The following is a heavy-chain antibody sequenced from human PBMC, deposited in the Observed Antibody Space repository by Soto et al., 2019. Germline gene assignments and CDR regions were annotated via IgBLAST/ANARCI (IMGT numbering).Heavy chain of an antibody. CDR2: IIPMLGTA. J-gene: IGHJ4*02. Sequence: QVQLLQSGAEVKKPGSSMKVSCKASGGFFSNYAISWIRQAPGQGLEWMGGIIPMLGTANYAQKFQGRVTITADESTRTAYMGLSSLKSEDTAVYYCARGRLQDRSGSFSYWGQGTPVTVSS. CDR3: ARGRLQDRSGSFSY. CDR1: GGFFSNYA. V-gene: IGHV1-69*11. D-gene: IGHD1-26*01.